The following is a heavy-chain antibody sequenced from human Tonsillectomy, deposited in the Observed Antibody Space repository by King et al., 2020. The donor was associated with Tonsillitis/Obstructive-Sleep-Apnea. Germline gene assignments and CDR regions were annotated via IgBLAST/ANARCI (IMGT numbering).Heavy chain of an antibody. V-gene: IGHV3-23*04. Sequence: VQLVESGGGLEQPGGSLGLSCAASGFTFSSYDMTWVRQAPGKGLELVSVISGSGGSTYYADSVKGWFTISRDNSKNMLYLQMNSLGADDTAVYYCAKAARNYGYYYYYGLDVWGQGTTVTVSS. D-gene: IGHD3-16*01. CDR1: GFTFSSYD. CDR2: ISGSGGST. J-gene: IGHJ6*02. CDR3: AKAARNYGYYYYYGLDV.